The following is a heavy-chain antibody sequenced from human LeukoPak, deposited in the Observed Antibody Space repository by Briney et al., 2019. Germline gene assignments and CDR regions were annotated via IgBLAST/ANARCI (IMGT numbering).Heavy chain of an antibody. CDR1: GFTFSSYS. V-gene: IGHV3-21*01. CDR2: ISSSSSYI. CDR3: ARVVPAASYGMDV. D-gene: IGHD2-2*01. J-gene: IGHJ6*04. Sequence: PGGSLRLSCAASGFTFSSYSMNWVRQAPGKGLEWVSSISSSSSYIYYADSVKGRFTITRDNAKNSLYLQMNSLRAEDTAVYYCARVVPAASYGMDVWGKGTTVTVSS.